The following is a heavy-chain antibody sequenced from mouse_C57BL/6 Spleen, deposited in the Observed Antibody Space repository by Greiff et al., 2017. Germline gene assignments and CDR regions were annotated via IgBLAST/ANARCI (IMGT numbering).Heavy chain of an antibody. CDR1: GYAFSSYW. V-gene: IGHV1-80*01. CDR2: IYPGDGDT. D-gene: IGHD2-3*01. J-gene: IGHJ4*01. Sequence: QVQLQQSGAELVKPGASVKISCKASGYAFSSYWMNWVKQRPGKGLEWIGQIYPGDGDTNYNGKFKGKATLTADKSSSTAYMQLSSLTSEDSAVYFCARGWLLRGAMDYWGQGTSVTVSS. CDR3: ARGWLLRGAMDY.